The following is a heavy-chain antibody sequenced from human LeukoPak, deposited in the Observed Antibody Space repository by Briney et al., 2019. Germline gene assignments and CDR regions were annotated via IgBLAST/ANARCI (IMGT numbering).Heavy chain of an antibody. CDR2: ISGSGGST. Sequence: GGSLRLSCAAPGFTFSSYTMSWVRQAPGKGLEWVSAISGSGGSTYYADSVKGRFTISRDNSKNTLYLQMNSLRAEDTAVYYCANVGLPDDGMDVWGQGTTVTVSS. V-gene: IGHV3-23*01. CDR1: GFTFSSYT. CDR3: ANVGLPDDGMDV. J-gene: IGHJ6*02.